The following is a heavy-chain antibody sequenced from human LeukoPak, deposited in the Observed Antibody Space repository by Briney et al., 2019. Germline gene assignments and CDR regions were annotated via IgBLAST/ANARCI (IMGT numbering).Heavy chain of an antibody. J-gene: IGHJ4*02. V-gene: IGHV1-69*13. D-gene: IGHD2-2*01. CDR2: IIPIFGTA. CDR3: AGSYQLLYYFDY. CDR1: GGTFSSYA. Sequence: SVKVSCKASGGTFSSYAISWVRQAPGQGLEWMGGIIPIFGTANYAQKFQGRVTITADESTSTAYMELSSLRSEDTAVYYCAGSYQLLYYFDYWGQGTLVTVSS.